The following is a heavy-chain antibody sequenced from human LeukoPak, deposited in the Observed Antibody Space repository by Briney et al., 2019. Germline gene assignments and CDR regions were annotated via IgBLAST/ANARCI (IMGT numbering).Heavy chain of an antibody. V-gene: IGHV5-51*01. CDR2: IYPGDSDT. CDR1: GYSFTTYW. D-gene: IGHD5-18*01. CDR3: ARHFADSSNGGGYTFDY. J-gene: IGHJ4*02. Sequence: GESLKISCQGSGYSFTTYWIGWVRQMPGKGLEWMGIIYPGDSDTRYSPSFQGQVTISADKSISTAYLQWSSLKASDTAMYYCARHFADSSNGGGYTFDYWGQGTLVTVSS.